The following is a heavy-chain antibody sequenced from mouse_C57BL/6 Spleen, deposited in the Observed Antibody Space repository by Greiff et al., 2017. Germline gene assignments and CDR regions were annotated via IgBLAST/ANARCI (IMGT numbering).Heavy chain of an antibody. CDR2: ISNKANGYTS. D-gene: IGHD1-2*01. CDR1: GFTFTDYY. J-gene: IGHJ4*01. Sequence: EVKLVESGGGLVQPGGSLSLSCAASGFTFTDYYMSWVRQPPGKALEWLGFISNKANGYTSAYSASVKGRFTISRDNSQSILYLQMNALRAEDSDTYNCARYSRLDYAMDYWGQGTSVTVSS. CDR3: ARYSRLDYAMDY. V-gene: IGHV7-3*01.